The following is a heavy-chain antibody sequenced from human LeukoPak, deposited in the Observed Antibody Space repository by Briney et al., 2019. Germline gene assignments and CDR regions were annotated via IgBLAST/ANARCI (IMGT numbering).Heavy chain of an antibody. CDR2: IYYSGST. D-gene: IGHD3-10*01. V-gene: IGHV4-59*01. CDR3: ARGRYGSGSYLPYYYMDV. Sequence: SETLSLTCSVSDDSITMYYWTWIRQPPGKGLEWIGYIYYSGSTNYNPSLKSRVTISVDTSKNQFSLKLSSVTAADTAVYYCARGRYGSGSYLPYYYMDVWGKGTTVTISS. CDR1: DDSITMYY. J-gene: IGHJ6*03.